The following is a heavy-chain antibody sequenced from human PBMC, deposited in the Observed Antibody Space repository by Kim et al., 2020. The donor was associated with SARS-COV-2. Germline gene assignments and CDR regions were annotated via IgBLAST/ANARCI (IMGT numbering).Heavy chain of an antibody. V-gene: IGHV3-30*04. J-gene: IGHJ4*02. CDR3: ARGTGRTSGWNDGEDY. CDR2: ISYDGSIK. CDR1: GFVFSSYS. Sequence: GGSLRLSCSASGFVFSSYSMHWVRQAPSKGLEWVAFISYDGSIKYYADSVKGRFTISRDTSKNRLFLQMNSLGAEDTAVYYCARGTGRTSGWNDGEDYWGQGTLVTVSS. D-gene: IGHD1-1*01.